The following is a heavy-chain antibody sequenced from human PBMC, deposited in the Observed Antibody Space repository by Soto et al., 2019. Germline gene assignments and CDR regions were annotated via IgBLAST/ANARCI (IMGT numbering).Heavy chain of an antibody. Sequence: QVQLQESGPGLVKPSETLSLTCTVSGGSLNSYYWTWIRQPAGKGLEWIGRIFTSASTNNNPSLKSRVTRAVDTSMNHFSLKLSSVTAADTAVYYCAAYNSTLGTFDSRWQGTMVTVAS. CDR3: AAYNSTLGTFDS. CDR2: IFTSAST. CDR1: GGSLNSYY. J-gene: IGHJ3*02. V-gene: IGHV4-4*07. D-gene: IGHD6-13*01.